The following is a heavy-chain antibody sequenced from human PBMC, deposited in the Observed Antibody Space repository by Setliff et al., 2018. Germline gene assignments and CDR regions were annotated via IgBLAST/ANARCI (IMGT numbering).Heavy chain of an antibody. D-gene: IGHD2-21*02. CDR1: GFIFGDCA. CDR2: IRTKAHGGTT. Sequence: GGSLRLSCTVSGFIFGDCALTWVRQAPGRGLEWVGFIRTKAHGGTTEYAASVKGRFTISRDDSKSITYLQMNSLKTEDTAVYYCTTDPDDFRLDYWGQGTLVTVSS. CDR3: TTDPDDFRLDY. V-gene: IGHV3-49*04. J-gene: IGHJ4*02.